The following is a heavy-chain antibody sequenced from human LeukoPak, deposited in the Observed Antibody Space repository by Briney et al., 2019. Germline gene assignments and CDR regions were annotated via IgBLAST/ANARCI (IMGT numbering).Heavy chain of an antibody. CDR3: AKEVYYYGSGSPFDY. V-gene: IGHV3-23*01. CDR1: GFTFSSYA. J-gene: IGHJ4*02. Sequence: PGGSLRLSCAASGFTFSSYAMSWVRRAPGQGLEGVSAITGSGDSTYYADSVKGRFTISRDNSKNTLYLQVNSLRGEDTAVYYCAKEVYYYGSGSPFDYWGQGTLVTVSS. D-gene: IGHD3-10*01. CDR2: ITGSGDST.